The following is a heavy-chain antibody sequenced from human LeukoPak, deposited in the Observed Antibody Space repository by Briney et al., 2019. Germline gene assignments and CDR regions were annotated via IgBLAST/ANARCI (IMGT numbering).Heavy chain of an antibody. CDR2: ISSGGDYT. J-gene: IGHJ4*02. CDR3: ARDRGSGGRDLDY. D-gene: IGHD2-15*01. Sequence: GGYLRLSCAASGFTFIAFAMHWVRQTPGKGLEYVSSISSGGDYTYYGISVKDRFTISRDNAKNTLFLQMGSLRPEDMAVYYCARDRGSGGRDLDYWGQGTLVTVSS. V-gene: IGHV3-64*01. CDR1: GFTFIAFA.